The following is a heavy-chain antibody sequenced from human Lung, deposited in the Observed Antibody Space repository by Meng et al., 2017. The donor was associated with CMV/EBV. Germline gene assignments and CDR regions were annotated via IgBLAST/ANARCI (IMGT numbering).Heavy chain of an antibody. Sequence: LTXAASGFPFSTYTMNWVRQAPGKGLEWVSSISSSSSYIYYADSVKGRFTISRDNAKNSLYLQMNSLRAEDTAVYYCARDYYGSTDNYWGQGTLVTVSS. CDR3: ARDYYGSTDNY. J-gene: IGHJ4*02. D-gene: IGHD4-23*01. CDR1: GFPFSTYT. CDR2: ISSSSSYI. V-gene: IGHV3-21*01.